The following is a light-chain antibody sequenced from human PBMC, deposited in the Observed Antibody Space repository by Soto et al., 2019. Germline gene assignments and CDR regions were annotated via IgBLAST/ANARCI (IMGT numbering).Light chain of an antibody. CDR1: QSVSRY. CDR3: QQYYSFPYT. CDR2: GAS. J-gene: IGKJ2*01. V-gene: IGKV3-20*01. Sequence: VLTQSPGTLSLSPGERATLSCRASQSVSRYLVWYQQKPGQAPRLLIYGASSRASGIPDRFSGSGSGTDFTLTISCLQSEDFATYYCQQYYSFPYTFGQGTKLEIK.